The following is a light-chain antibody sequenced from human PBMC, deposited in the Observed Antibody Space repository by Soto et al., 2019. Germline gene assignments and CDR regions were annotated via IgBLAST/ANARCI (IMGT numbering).Light chain of an antibody. J-gene: IGLJ1*01. CDR1: RSDVGSYDH. Sequence: HSALTQPASVSGSPGQSITISCRGTRSDVGSYDHVAWYQQFPGKTPKLTIYEVSNRPSGVSSRFSGSKSGNTASLTISGLQADDEADYYCSSFTSSSPYVFGTGTKVTVL. CDR2: EVS. CDR3: SSFTSSSPYV. V-gene: IGLV2-14*01.